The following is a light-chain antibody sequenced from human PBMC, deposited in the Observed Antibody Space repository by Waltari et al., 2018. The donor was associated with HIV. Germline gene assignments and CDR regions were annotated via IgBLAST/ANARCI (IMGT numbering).Light chain of an antibody. V-gene: IGLV2-11*02. J-gene: IGLJ1*01. Sequence: QSALTQPRSVSGSLGQSVTISCTGTSSDVGGYNYVFWYQQHPGKAPKVRIYDVSKRPSGVPDRFSGSKSGNTASLTISGLQAEDEADYYCCSYAGSYTYVFGTGTKVTVL. CDR1: SSDVGGYNY. CDR2: DVS. CDR3: CSYAGSYTYV.